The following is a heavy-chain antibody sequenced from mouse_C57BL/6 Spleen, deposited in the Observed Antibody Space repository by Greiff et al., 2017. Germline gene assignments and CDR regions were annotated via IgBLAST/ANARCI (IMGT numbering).Heavy chain of an antibody. CDR1: GYTFTSYW. Sequence: VQLQQPGTELVKPGASVKLSCKASGYTFTSYWMHWVKQRPGQGLEWIGNINPSNGGTNYNEKVKSKATLPVDKFSSTAYMQLSSLKSEDSAVYYCARSSLTGVSWFAYWGQGTLVTVSA. J-gene: IGHJ3*01. CDR2: INPSNGGT. V-gene: IGHV1-53*01. CDR3: ARSSLTGVSWFAY. D-gene: IGHD4-1*01.